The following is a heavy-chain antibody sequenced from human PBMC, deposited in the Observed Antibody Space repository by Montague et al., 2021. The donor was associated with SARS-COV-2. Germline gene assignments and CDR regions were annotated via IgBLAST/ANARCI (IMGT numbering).Heavy chain of an antibody. CDR1: GGSITGYY. D-gene: IGHD4-17*01. CDR3: VRDHPYGGPRGAYDI. CDR2: IYDGGAV. Sequence: SETLSLTCTVSGGSITGYYWSWLRRSPGKGLEWIAYIYDGGAVNYNPSLGSRVTISTDTSQNQLSLKVNSVTAAGTAVFWCVRDHPYGGPRGAYDIWGQGTVVTVSS. J-gene: IGHJ3*02. V-gene: IGHV4-59*01.